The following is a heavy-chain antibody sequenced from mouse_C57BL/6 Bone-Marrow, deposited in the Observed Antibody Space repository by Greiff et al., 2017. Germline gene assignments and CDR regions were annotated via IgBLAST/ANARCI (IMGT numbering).Heavy chain of an antibody. V-gene: IGHV1-63*01. D-gene: IGHD1-1*01. CDR2: IYPGGGYT. J-gene: IGHJ4*01. CDR3: ARAFYYGSSLDAMDY. CDR1: GYTFTNYW. Sequence: QVQLQQSGAELVRPGTSVKMSCKASGYTFTNYWIGWAKQRPGHGLEWIGDIYPGGGYTNYNEKFKGKATLTADKAASTAYMQFSSLTSEDSAIYYCARAFYYGSSLDAMDYWGQGTSVTGSS.